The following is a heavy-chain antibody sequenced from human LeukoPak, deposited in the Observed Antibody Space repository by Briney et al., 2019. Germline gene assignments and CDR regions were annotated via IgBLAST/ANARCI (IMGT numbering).Heavy chain of an antibody. CDR2: INHSGST. CDR1: GGSFSGYY. CDR3: ARAKVVRGVIIINWFDP. D-gene: IGHD3-10*01. J-gene: IGHJ5*02. Sequence: SETLSLTCAVYGGSFSGYYWSWIRQPPGKGLEWIGEINHSGSTNYSPSLKSRVTISVDTSKNQFSLKLSSVTAADTAVYYCARAKVVRGVIIINWFDPWGQGTLVTVSS. V-gene: IGHV4-34*01.